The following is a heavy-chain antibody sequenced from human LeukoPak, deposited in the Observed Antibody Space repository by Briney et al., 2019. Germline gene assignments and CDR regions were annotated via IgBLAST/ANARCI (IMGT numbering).Heavy chain of an antibody. CDR3: ARSFGASQQYSSSWYYYYMDV. CDR1: GYTFSSHY. D-gene: IGHD6-13*01. V-gene: IGHV1-46*01. Sequence: ASVKVSCKASGYTFSSHYMHWVRQAPGQGLEWMGIINPSGGSTSYAQKFQGRVTMTRDMSTSTVYMEVSSLRSEDTAVYYCARSFGASQQYSSSWYYYYMDVWGKGTTVTVSS. J-gene: IGHJ6*03. CDR2: INPSGGST.